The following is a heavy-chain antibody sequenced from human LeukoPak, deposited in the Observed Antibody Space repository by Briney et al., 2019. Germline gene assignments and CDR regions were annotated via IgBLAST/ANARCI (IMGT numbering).Heavy chain of an antibody. D-gene: IGHD2-21*02. Sequence: ASVKVSCKASGYTFTSYYMHWVRQAPGQGLEWMGIINPSGGSTSYAQKFQGRVTMTRGTSTSTVYMELSSLGSEDTAVYYCARDDCGGDCYWFYWGQGTLVTVSS. CDR3: ARDDCGGDCYWFY. J-gene: IGHJ4*02. CDR2: INPSGGST. CDR1: GYTFTSYY. V-gene: IGHV1-46*01.